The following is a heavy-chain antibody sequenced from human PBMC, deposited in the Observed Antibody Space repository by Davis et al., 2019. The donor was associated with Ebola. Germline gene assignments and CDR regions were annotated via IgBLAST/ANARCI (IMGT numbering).Heavy chain of an antibody. Sequence: ASVKVSCKTSGYDFSHFGISWVRHAPGQRLEWMGWISGYNGNTNHAQKFQDRVNMTTDTSTNTVYMELRGLRSDDTAIYYCVRDENSGSPLDYWGLGTLVTVSS. J-gene: IGHJ4*02. CDR3: VRDENSGSPLDY. D-gene: IGHD1-26*01. CDR2: ISGYNGNT. CDR1: GYDFSHFG. V-gene: IGHV1-18*04.